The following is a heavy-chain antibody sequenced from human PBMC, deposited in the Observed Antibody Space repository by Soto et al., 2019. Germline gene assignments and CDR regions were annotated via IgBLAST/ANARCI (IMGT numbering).Heavy chain of an antibody. Sequence: EVQLVESGGGLVKPGGSLRLSCAASGFTFSNAWMSWVRQAPGKGLEWVGRIKSKTDGGTTDYAAPVKGRFTISRDDSKNTLYLQMNSLKTEDTAVYYCTTDKMYCSSTSCYTPFDYWGQGTLVTVSS. CDR2: IKSKTDGGTT. V-gene: IGHV3-15*01. CDR3: TTDKMYCSSTSCYTPFDY. CDR1: GFTFSNAW. D-gene: IGHD2-2*02. J-gene: IGHJ4*02.